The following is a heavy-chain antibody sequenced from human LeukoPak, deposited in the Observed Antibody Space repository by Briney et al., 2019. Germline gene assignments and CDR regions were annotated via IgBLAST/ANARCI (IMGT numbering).Heavy chain of an antibody. V-gene: IGHV3-23*01. J-gene: IGHJ4*02. CDR2: VSSSGDTT. Sequence: PGGSLRLSCAASGFTVSSYAMSWVRQAPGKGLEWVSAVSSSGDTTYYADSVKGRFTISRDNSKNTMFLQMNSLRAVDTAVYFCAKAGDGSYYDSRGYYFDFWGQGTLVTVSS. CDR1: GFTVSSYA. CDR3: AKAGDGSYYDSRGYYFDF. D-gene: IGHD3-22*01.